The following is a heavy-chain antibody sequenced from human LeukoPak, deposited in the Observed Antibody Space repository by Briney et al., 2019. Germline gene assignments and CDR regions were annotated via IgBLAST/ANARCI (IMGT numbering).Heavy chain of an antibody. V-gene: IGHV4-59*08. Sequence: SETLSLTCTVSGGSISSYYWSWIRQPPGKGPEWIGYIYFSGSTNYNPSLKSRVTISVHTSKNQFSLKLSSVTAADTAVYYCANLDYGDYSGPNWGQGTLVTVSS. CDR2: IYFSGST. D-gene: IGHD4-17*01. CDR3: ANLDYGDYSGPN. J-gene: IGHJ4*02. CDR1: GGSISSYY.